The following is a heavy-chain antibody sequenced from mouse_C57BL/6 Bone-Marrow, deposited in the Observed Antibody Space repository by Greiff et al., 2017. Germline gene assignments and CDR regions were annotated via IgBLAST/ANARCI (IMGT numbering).Heavy chain of an antibody. Sequence: VQLQQPGAELVRPGSSVKLSCKASGYTFTSYWMHWVKQRPIQGLEWIGNIHPSDSETHYNQKFKDKATLTVDKSSSTAYMQLSSLTSEDSAVYYCARGDSTVVAKGFAYWGQGTLVTVSA. V-gene: IGHV1-52*01. CDR1: GYTFTSYW. J-gene: IGHJ3*01. CDR3: ARGDSTVVAKGFAY. CDR2: IHPSDSET. D-gene: IGHD1-1*01.